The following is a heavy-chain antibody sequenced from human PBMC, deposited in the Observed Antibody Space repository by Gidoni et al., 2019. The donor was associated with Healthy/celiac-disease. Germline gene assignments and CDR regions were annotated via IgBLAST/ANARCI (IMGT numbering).Heavy chain of an antibody. CDR1: GYTFTSYY. Sequence: QVQLVQSGAEVKKPGASVKVSCKASGYTFTSYYMHWVRQAPGQGLEWMGIISPSGGSTSYAQKFQGRVTMTRDTSTSTVYMELSSLRSEDTAVYYCARVDYYDSNGSWLPGGYFDYWGQGTLVTVSS. V-gene: IGHV1-46*01. CDR2: ISPSGGST. J-gene: IGHJ4*02. CDR3: ARVDYYDSNGSWLPGGYFDY. D-gene: IGHD3-22*01.